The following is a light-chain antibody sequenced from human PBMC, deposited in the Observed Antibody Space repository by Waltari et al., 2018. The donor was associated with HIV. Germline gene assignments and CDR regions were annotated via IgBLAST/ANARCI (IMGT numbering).Light chain of an antibody. Sequence: QSALTQPASVSGSPGQSITISCTGTSSDVGSYNLVSWYQQHPGKAPKLMIYEVSKRPSVVSNRVSGSKSGNTASLTISGLQAEDEADYYCCSYAGSSTHVFGSGTKVTVL. CDR1: SSDVGSYNL. CDR2: EVS. J-gene: IGLJ1*01. CDR3: CSYAGSSTHV. V-gene: IGLV2-23*02.